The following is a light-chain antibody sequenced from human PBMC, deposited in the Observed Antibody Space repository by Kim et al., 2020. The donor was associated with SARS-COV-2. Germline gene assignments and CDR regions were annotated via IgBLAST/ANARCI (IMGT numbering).Light chain of an antibody. Sequence: SSGEEATLPCRAVPRVRSNYLGWYQQKPGQAPRLLNYGASSRVTGSPDRFSGSGSGTDFTLTISRLEPEDFAVFYCQQYGSSPLTFGGGTKVDIK. CDR2: GAS. CDR3: QQYGSSPLT. V-gene: IGKV3-20*01. CDR1: PRVRSNY. J-gene: IGKJ4*01.